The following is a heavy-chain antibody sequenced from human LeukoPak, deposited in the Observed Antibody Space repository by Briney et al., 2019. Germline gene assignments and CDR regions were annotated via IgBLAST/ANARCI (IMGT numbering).Heavy chain of an antibody. CDR1: GGSISSYY. Sequence: SETLSLTCTVSGGSISSYYWSWIRQPAGKGLEWIGRIYTSGSTNYNPSLKSRVTISVDTSKNQFSLKLSSVTAADTAVYYCARTNTAMVIQTFDPWGQGTLVTVSS. V-gene: IGHV4-4*07. CDR2: IYTSGST. CDR3: ARTNTAMVIQTFDP. D-gene: IGHD5-18*01. J-gene: IGHJ5*02.